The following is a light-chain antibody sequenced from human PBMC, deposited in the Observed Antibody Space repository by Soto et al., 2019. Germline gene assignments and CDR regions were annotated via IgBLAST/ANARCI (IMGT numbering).Light chain of an antibody. J-gene: IGKJ1*01. CDR1: QSVSSN. CDR2: GAS. CDR3: QQYNDWPRT. Sequence: EIVFTQYPATLPLAPGERATLSCRACQSVSSNLAWYQQKPGQAPRLLIYGASTRATDIPVRFSGSGSGTEFTLTISSLQPEDFAVYYCQQYNDWPRTFGQGTKV. V-gene: IGKV3-15*01.